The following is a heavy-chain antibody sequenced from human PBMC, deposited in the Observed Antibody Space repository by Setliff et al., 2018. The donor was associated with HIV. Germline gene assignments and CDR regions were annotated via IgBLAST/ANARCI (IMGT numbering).Heavy chain of an antibody. Sequence: SVKVSCKASGGTFNTYAVHWVRQAPGQGLEWMGGIFPVFRSANYARKFQGRVTITADESMSTAHMDLSRLRSEDTAVYYCARGRGQWLEDSYFYYMDVWGEGTTVTVSS. CDR2: IFPVFRSA. J-gene: IGHJ6*03. CDR1: GGTFNTYA. D-gene: IGHD6-19*01. V-gene: IGHV1-69*13. CDR3: ARGRGQWLEDSYFYYMDV.